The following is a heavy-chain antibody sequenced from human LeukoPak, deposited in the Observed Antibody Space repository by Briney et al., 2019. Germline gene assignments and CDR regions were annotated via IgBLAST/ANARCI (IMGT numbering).Heavy chain of an antibody. CDR2: IYTSGST. J-gene: IGHJ3*02. Sequence: SETLSFTCTVSGGSISSYYWSWIRQPAGKGLEWIGRIYTSGSTNYNPSLKSRVTMSVDTSKNQFSLQLSSVTAADTAVYYCARERRYYDSRGYSDAFDIWGQGTMVTVSS. CDR3: ARERRYYDSRGYSDAFDI. V-gene: IGHV4-4*07. CDR1: GGSISSYY. D-gene: IGHD3-22*01.